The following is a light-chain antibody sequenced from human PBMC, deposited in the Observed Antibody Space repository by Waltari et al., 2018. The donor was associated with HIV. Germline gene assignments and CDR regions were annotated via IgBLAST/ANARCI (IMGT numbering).Light chain of an antibody. J-gene: IGLJ3*02. Sequence: QAGRTQPLSVSKGLKQTATPTCAGNSDNVGYHGDAPRQQHHGHPPKLLSYRKDDRPSGVSERFSTSRSGNTAFLTITELQPEDETDYFCSAWDSSLGAWVFGGGTRLTVL. CDR1: SDNVGYHG. CDR2: RKD. V-gene: IGLV10-54*01. CDR3: SAWDSSLGAWV.